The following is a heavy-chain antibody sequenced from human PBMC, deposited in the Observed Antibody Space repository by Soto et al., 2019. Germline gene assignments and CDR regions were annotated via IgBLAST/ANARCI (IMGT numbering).Heavy chain of an antibody. CDR2: INTDGSTT. CDR3: AGGLCSSTSCLHFDP. CDR1: GFTFSTYW. V-gene: IGHV3-74*01. D-gene: IGHD2-2*01. J-gene: IGHJ5*02. Sequence: LRLSCAASGFTFSTYWMHWVRQTPGKGLVWVSCINTDGSTTTYADSVKGRFTISRDNAKNTLYLQMNSLRAEDTAVYFCAGGLCSSTSCLHFDPWGQGTLVTVSS.